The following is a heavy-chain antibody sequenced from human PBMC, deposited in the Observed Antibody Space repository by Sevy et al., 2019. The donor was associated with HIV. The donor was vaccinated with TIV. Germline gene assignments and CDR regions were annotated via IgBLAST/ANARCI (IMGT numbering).Heavy chain of an antibody. J-gene: IGHJ4*02. CDR1: GFTFSSYG. D-gene: IGHD3-9*01. CDR3: AKAEGHVLRYFDWLLTGSFDY. CDR2: IRYDGSNK. V-gene: IGHV3-30*02. Sequence: GGSLRLSCAASGFTFSSYGMHWVRQAPGKGLEWVAFIRYDGSNKYYADSVKGRFTISRDNSKNTLYLQMNSLRAEDTAVYYCAKAEGHVLRYFDWLLTGSFDYWGQGTLVTVSS.